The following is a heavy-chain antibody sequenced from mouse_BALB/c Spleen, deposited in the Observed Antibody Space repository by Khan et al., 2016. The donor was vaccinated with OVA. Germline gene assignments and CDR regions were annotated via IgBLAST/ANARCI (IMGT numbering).Heavy chain of an antibody. D-gene: IGHD2-10*02. V-gene: IGHV1-76*01. Sequence: QVQLQQSGAALVRPGASVKLSCKTSGYMFTSYWINWVKQRSGQGLEWIARIYPGTGSTYYNEKFKGQATLTAEQSSSTAYMQLSSLKSEDSAVYISASGGYGSHAMNYWGQGTSGTISS. CDR3: ASGGYGSHAMNY. CDR1: GYMFTSYW. CDR2: IYPGTGST. J-gene: IGHJ4*01.